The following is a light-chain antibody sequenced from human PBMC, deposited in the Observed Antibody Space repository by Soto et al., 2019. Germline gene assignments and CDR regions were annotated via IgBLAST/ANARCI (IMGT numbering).Light chain of an antibody. CDR1: SSDVGAYNY. Sequence: QSALTQPASVSGPPGQSITISCTGTSSDVGAYNYVSWYQQHPGKAPKLMIYEVSNRPSGVSNRFSGSKSGNTASLTISGLQAQDEADYYCSSYISSSNLVFGKGTKVT. CDR2: EVS. CDR3: SSYISSSNLV. J-gene: IGLJ1*01. V-gene: IGLV2-14*01.